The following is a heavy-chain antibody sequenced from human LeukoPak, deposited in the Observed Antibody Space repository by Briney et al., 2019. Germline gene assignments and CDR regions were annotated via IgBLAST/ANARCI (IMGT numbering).Heavy chain of an antibody. D-gene: IGHD5-18*01. J-gene: IGHJ5*02. CDR1: GGSISSGGYY. CDR2: TYYSGST. CDR3: ARRGYSYGYGGFGGVNGFDP. Sequence: PSETLSLTCTVSGGSISSGGYYWSWIRQHPGKGLEWIGYTYYSGSTYYNPSLKSRVTISVDTSKNQFSLKLSSVTAADTAVYYCARRGYSYGYGGFGGVNGFDPWGQGTLVTVSS. V-gene: IGHV4-31*03.